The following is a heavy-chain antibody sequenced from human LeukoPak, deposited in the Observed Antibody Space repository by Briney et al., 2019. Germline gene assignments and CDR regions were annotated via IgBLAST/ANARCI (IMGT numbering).Heavy chain of an antibody. CDR1: GFIFSKFS. CDR2: ISDNGRTI. Sequence: PGGSLRLSCRTSGFIFSKFSMNWVRQAPGKGLEWVAYISDNGRTIYYADSVKGRFIVSRDNAKDSVYLQMNSLRAEDTAVYYCARKGIDYKILTGFDPWGQGNLVTVSS. V-gene: IGHV3-48*01. J-gene: IGHJ5*02. CDR3: ARKGIDYKILTGFDP. D-gene: IGHD3-9*01.